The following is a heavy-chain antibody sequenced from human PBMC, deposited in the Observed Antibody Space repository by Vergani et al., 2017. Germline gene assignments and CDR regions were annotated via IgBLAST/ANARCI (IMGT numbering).Heavy chain of an antibody. J-gene: IGHJ5*02. D-gene: IGHD2-2*01. CDR2: INHSGST. Sequence: QVQLQQWGAGLLKPSETLSLTCAVYGGSFSGYYWSWIRQPPGKGLEWIGEINHSGSTNYNPSLQNRVTISVDTSKHPVSLKLSSVTASDTAVYYCASLTAECSSTSCYFENWFEPWGQGTLVTVSS. CDR1: GGSFSGYY. V-gene: IGHV4-34*01. CDR3: ASLTAECSSTSCYFENWFEP.